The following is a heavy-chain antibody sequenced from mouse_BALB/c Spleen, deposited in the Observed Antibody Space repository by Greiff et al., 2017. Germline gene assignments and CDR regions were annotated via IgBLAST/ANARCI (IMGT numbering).Heavy chain of an antibody. J-gene: IGHJ1*01. CDR1: GYSITSDYA. Sequence: EVQLVESGPGLVKPSQSLSLTCTVTGYSITSDYAWNWIRQFPGNKLEWMGYISYSGSTSYNPSLKSRISITRDTSKNQFFLQLNSVTTEDTATYYCARRDYGNFYWYFDVWGAGTTVTVSS. D-gene: IGHD2-1*01. CDR3: ARRDYGNFYWYFDV. CDR2: ISYSGST. V-gene: IGHV3-2*02.